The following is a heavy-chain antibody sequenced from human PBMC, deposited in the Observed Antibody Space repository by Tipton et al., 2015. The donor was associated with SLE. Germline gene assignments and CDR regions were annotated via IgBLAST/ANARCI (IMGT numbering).Heavy chain of an antibody. V-gene: IGHV4-39*07. Sequence: LRLSCTVSGGSISSSSYYWGWICQPPGKGLEWIGSIYHSGSTYYNPSLKSRVTISVDTSKNQFSLKLSSVTAADTAVYYCARVVLWFGELLGGDAFDIWGQGTMVTVSS. CDR2: IYHSGST. CDR1: GGSISSSSYY. CDR3: ARVVLWFGELLGGDAFDI. D-gene: IGHD3-10*01. J-gene: IGHJ3*02.